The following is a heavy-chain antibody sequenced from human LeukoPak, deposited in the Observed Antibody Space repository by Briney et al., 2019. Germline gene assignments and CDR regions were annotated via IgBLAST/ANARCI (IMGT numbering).Heavy chain of an antibody. V-gene: IGHV1-2*06. J-gene: IGHJ4*02. Sequence: ASVKVSCKASGYTFTVYYIHWVRQAPGQGVEWMGRINPNSGGTNYAQMFQGRVTMTRDTSISTACIELSRLSSDDTAVYYCARDGKETADRNTALDYWGQGSLVTVSS. CDR2: INPNSGGT. CDR3: ARDGKETADRNTALDY. D-gene: IGHD2-21*02. CDR1: GYTFTVYY.